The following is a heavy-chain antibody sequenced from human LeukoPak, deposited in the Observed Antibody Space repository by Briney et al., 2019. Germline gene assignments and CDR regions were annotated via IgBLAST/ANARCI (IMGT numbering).Heavy chain of an antibody. V-gene: IGHV3-30*18. CDR1: GFTFSSYG. Sequence: GGSLRLSCAASGFTFSSYGMPWVRQAPGKGLEWVAVISYDGSNKYYADSVKGRFTISRDNSKNTLYLQMNSLRAEDTAVYYCAKALENYSSSWYSEEYYFDYWGQGTLVTVSS. D-gene: IGHD6-13*01. CDR3: AKALENYSSSWYSEEYYFDY. J-gene: IGHJ4*02. CDR2: ISYDGSNK.